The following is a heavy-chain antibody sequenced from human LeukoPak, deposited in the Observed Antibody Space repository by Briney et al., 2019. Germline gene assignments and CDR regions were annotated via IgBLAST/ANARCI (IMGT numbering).Heavy chain of an antibody. J-gene: IGHJ4*02. V-gene: IGHV4-39*07. CDR1: GGSISSSSYY. Sequence: SETLSLTCTVSGGSISSSSYYWGWIRQPPGKGLEWIGSIYYSGSTYYNPSLKSRVTISVDTSKNQFSLKLSSVTAADTAVYYCARERNYYGSGSYAGPFDYWGQGTLVTVSS. CDR2: IYYSGST. CDR3: ARERNYYGSGSYAGPFDY. D-gene: IGHD3-10*01.